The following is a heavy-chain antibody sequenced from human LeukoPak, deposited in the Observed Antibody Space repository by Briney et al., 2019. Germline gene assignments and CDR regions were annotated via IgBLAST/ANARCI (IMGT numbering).Heavy chain of an antibody. CDR3: ARKNYDILTGYYIDNWFDP. J-gene: IGHJ5*02. V-gene: IGHV3-21*01. Sequence: KSGGSLRLSCAASGFTFSSYSMNWVRQAPGKGLEWVSSISSSSSYIYYADSVKGRFTISRDNAKNSLYLQMNSLRAEDTAVYYCARKNYDILTGYYIDNWFDPWGQGTLVTVSS. CDR1: GFTFSSYS. CDR2: ISSSSSYI. D-gene: IGHD3-9*01.